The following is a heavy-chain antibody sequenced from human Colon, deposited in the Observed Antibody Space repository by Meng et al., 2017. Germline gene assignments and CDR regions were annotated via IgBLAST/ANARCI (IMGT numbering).Heavy chain of an antibody. V-gene: IGHV4-61*02. D-gene: IGHD3-22*01. CDR3: ARESQDYYDSSGDFYFFYFDY. Sequence: SETLSLTCSVSGGSLTTDAYYWNWVRQPAGRGLEWIGRVFASGSTTYNPSLERRATISLDTSKSQFSLKLTSVTAADTAVYYCARESQDYYDSSGDFYFFYFDYWGQGRRVTGAS. CDR1: GGSLTTDAYY. CDR2: VFASGST. J-gene: IGHJ4*02.